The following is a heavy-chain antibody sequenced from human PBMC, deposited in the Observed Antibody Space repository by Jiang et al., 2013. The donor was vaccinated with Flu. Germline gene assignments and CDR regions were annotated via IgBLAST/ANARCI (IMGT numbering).Heavy chain of an antibody. CDR2: INHSGST. D-gene: IGHD4-17*01. J-gene: IGHJ4*02. CDR3: ARDRKFYGDYPDYFDY. CDR1: GGSFSGYY. Sequence: LLKPSETLSLTCAVHGGSFSGYYWSWIRQPPGKGLEWIGEINHSGSTNYNPSLKSRVTISVDTSKNQFSLKLSSVTAADTAVYYCARDRKFYGDYPDYFDYWGQGTLVTVSS. V-gene: IGHV4-34*01.